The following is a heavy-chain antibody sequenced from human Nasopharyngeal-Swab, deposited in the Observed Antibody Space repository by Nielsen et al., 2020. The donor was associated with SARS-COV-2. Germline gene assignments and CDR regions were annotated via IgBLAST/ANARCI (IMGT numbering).Heavy chain of an antibody. CDR3: AKDACSTNCNFEF. CDR1: GFTFDDYA. D-gene: IGHD1-1*01. Sequence: GGSLRLSCAASGFTFDDYAMHWVRQVPGKGLEWASRISWNSGNIIYADSVRGRFTISRDNTKKILLLEMNSLRPEDTAFYYCAKDACSTNCNFEFWGQGTLVTVSS. CDR2: ISWNSGNI. J-gene: IGHJ4*02. V-gene: IGHV3-9*01.